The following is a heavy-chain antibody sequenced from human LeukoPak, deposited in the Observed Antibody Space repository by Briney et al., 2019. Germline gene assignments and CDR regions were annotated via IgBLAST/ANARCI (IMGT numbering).Heavy chain of an antibody. CDR2: ISSSSSYI. CDR3: ARVRGYSYGQVDY. D-gene: IGHD5-18*01. V-gene: IGHV3-21*01. J-gene: IGHJ4*02. CDR1: GFTFSSYS. Sequence: PGGSLRLSCAASGFTFSSYSMTWVRQAPGKGLEWVSSISSSSSYIYYADSVKGRFTISRDNAKNSLYLQMNSLRAEDTAVYYCARVRGYSYGQVDYWGQGTLVTVSS.